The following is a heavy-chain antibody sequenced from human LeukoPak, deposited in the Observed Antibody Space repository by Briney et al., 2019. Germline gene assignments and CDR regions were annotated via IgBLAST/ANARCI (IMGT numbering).Heavy chain of an antibody. V-gene: IGHV3-11*04. D-gene: IGHD3-10*02. CDR3: AELGITMIGGV. J-gene: IGHJ6*04. Sequence: GGSLRLSCAASGFTFNNAWLSWVRQAPGKGLEWVSYISSSGSTIYYADSVKGRFTISRDNAKNSLYLQMNSLRAEDTAVYYCAELGITMIGGVWGKGTTVTISS. CDR1: GFTFNNAW. CDR2: ISSSGSTI.